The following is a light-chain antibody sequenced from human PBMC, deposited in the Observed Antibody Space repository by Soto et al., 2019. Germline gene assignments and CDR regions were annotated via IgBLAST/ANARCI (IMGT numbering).Light chain of an antibody. V-gene: IGKV3-15*01. J-gene: IGKJ2*01. Sequence: EIVMTQSPASLSVSPGEGATLSCRASQTIASNLAWYQQKPGQAPRLLIHGASTRATGVPARFSGSGSGTDFTLTISSLQSEDFAVYFCKQYHNWPPQYTFGQGTKLQIK. CDR3: KQYHNWPPQYT. CDR1: QTIASN. CDR2: GAS.